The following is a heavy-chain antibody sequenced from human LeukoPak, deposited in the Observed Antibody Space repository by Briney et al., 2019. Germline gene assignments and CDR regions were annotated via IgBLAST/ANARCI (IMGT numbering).Heavy chain of an antibody. Sequence: PSETLSLTCTVSGGSISSSSYYWGWIRQPPGKGLEWIGYVDHTGSTKFNPSLNGRVSISRDTSNNFFSLRLRSVTAADTAVYFCARGRVSSSTWYSTYYYFFYMDFSGKGTTVTVSS. CDR3: ARGRVSSSTWYSTYYYFFYMDF. V-gene: IGHV4-61*03. CDR1: GGSISSSSYY. J-gene: IGHJ6*03. CDR2: VDHTGST. D-gene: IGHD4-11*01.